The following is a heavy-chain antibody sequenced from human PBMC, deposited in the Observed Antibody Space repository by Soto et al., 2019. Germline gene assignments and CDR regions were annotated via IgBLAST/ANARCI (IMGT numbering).Heavy chain of an antibody. CDR3: ARVRDSGSYQYYFDY. CDR2: IYTSGST. V-gene: IGHV4-4*07. Sequence: PXASLSLTCTVCGGSISSYYWSWIRQPAGKGLEWIGRIYTSGSTNYNPSLKSRVTTSVDTSKNQFSLKLSSVTAADTAVYYCARVRDSGSYQYYFDYWGQGTLVTASS. D-gene: IGHD1-26*01. CDR1: GGSISSYY. J-gene: IGHJ4*02.